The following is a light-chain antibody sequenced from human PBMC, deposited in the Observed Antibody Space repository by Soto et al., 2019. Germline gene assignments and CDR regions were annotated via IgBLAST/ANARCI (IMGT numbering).Light chain of an antibody. CDR1: QSVSRSN. Sequence: EIVLTQSPDTLSLSPGERATVSCRASQSVSRSNLAWYQHKPGQAPRLLIYGTSNRATGIPDRFTGSGSGTDLTLTIRRLEPEDFAVYYCQQYGSSPITFGQGTRLEIK. CDR3: QQYGSSPIT. J-gene: IGKJ5*01. CDR2: GTS. V-gene: IGKV3-20*01.